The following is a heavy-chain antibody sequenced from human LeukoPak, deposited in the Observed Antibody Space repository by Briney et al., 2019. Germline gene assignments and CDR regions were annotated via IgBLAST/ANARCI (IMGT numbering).Heavy chain of an antibody. CDR3: ARDKHDYGGNGLFDY. V-gene: IGHV3-48*03. J-gene: IGHJ4*02. CDR1: GFTFSSYE. Sequence: GGSLRLSCAASGFTFSSYEMNWVRQAPGKGLEWVSYISSSSTIYYADSVKGRFTISRDNAKNSLYLQMNSLRAEDTAVYYCARDKHDYGGNGLFDYWGQGTLVTVSS. D-gene: IGHD4-23*01. CDR2: ISSSSTI.